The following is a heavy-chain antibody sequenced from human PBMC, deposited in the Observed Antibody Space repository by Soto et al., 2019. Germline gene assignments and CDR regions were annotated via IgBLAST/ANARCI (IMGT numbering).Heavy chain of an antibody. J-gene: IGHJ4*02. D-gene: IGHD3-9*01. Sequence: SETLSLTCAVYGGSFSGHYWTWIRQPPGKGLEWIGEINDSGSSNYNPSLKSRVTISVDTSKNTLYLQMSSLRAEDTAVYYCAKDLLRYFDWSPFDYWGQGTLVTVSS. CDR2: INDSGSS. CDR3: AKDLLRYFDWSPFDY. CDR1: GGSFSGHY. V-gene: IGHV4-34*01.